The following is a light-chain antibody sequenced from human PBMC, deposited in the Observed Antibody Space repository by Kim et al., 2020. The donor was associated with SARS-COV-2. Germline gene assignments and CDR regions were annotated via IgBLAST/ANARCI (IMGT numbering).Light chain of an antibody. CDR1: SSDVGGYNF. CDR2: DVS. J-gene: IGLJ1*01. Sequence: QSALTQPPSASGSPGQSVTISCTGTSSDVGGYNFVSWYQQHPGNAPKLMIYDVSNRPSGVPDRFSGSKSGNTASLTVSGLQAEAEADYYCSSYAAISNFVFGTGTKVTVL. CDR3: SSYAAISNFV. V-gene: IGLV2-8*01.